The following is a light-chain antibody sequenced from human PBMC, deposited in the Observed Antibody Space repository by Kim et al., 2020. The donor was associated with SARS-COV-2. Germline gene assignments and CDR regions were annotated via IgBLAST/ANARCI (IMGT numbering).Light chain of an antibody. CDR1: SSDVGGYNY. Sequence: GQSITISCIGTSSDVGGYNYVSWYQQHPGKAPKLIISDVSDRPSGVSHRFSGSKSGNTASLTISGLQAEDEADYYCTSFTSSKTFVFGIGTKVTVL. J-gene: IGLJ1*01. V-gene: IGLV2-14*03. CDR3: TSFTSSKTFV. CDR2: DVS.